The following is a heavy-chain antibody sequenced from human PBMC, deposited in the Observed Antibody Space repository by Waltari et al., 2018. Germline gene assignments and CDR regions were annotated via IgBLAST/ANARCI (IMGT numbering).Heavy chain of an antibody. V-gene: IGHV1-8*03. D-gene: IGHD2-2*01. CDR2: MNPNSGNT. CDR3: ARGRSNAQRYYYGMDV. J-gene: IGHJ6*02. CDR1: GYTFTSYD. Sequence: QVQLVQSGAEVKKPGASVKVSCKASGYTFTSYDINWVRQATGQGLEWMGWMNPNSGNTGYAQKFQGRVTITRNTSISTAYMELSSLRSEDTAVYYCARGRSNAQRYYYGMDVWGQGTTVTVSS.